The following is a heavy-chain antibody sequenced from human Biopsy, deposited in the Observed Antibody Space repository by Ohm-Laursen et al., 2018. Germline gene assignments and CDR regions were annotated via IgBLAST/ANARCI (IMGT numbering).Heavy chain of an antibody. CDR1: GKTFSDYQ. Sequence: TLSLTCSVFGKTFSDYQWSWIRQPPGKGLEWIGQINQAGTTNYNPSLKSRVSISADASKYEFSLRLASVTAADTAVYLCGNEVHGRDYWGLGAQVTVSS. J-gene: IGHJ4*02. V-gene: IGHV4-34*08. CDR2: INQAGTT. CDR3: GNEVHGRDY. D-gene: IGHD2-15*01.